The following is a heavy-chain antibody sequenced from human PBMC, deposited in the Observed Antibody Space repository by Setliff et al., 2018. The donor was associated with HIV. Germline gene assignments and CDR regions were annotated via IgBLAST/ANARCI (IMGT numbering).Heavy chain of an antibody. Sequence: PGESLKISCKASGYSFTNYWVGWVRQMPGKGLEWMGIIYPGDSDTRYSPSFHGQVTISADKSISTAYLRWSSLKASDTAMYYCARPRGGGEHYMDVWGKGTTVTVSS. CDR2: IYPGDSDT. D-gene: IGHD3-16*01. CDR1: GYSFTNYW. V-gene: IGHV5-51*01. J-gene: IGHJ6*03. CDR3: ARPRGGGEHYMDV.